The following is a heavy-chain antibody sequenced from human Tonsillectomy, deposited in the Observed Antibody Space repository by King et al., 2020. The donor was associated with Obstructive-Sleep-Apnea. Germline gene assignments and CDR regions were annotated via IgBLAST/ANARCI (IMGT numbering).Heavy chain of an antibody. CDR2: ISYDGSNK. Sequence: VQLVESGGGVVQPGRSLRLSCAASGFTFSSYAMHWVRQAPGKGLEWVAVISYDGSNKYYADSVKGRFTISRENSKNTLYLQMNSLRAEDTAVYYCARGPPTYFDYWGQGTLVTVSS. CDR1: GFTFSSYA. CDR3: ARGPPTYFDY. J-gene: IGHJ4*02. V-gene: IGHV3-30*04.